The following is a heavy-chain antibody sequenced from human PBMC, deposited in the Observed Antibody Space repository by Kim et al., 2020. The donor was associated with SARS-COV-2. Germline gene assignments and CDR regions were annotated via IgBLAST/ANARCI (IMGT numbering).Heavy chain of an antibody. V-gene: IGHV4-59*01. D-gene: IGHD1-26*01. CDR1: GGSISSYY. CDR2: IYYSGST. CDR3: ARGRYSGSYFGIDY. Sequence: SETLSLTCTVSGGSISSYYWSWIRQPPGKGLEWIGYIYYSGSTNYNPSLKSRVIILVDKSKNQFSLKLSSVTAADTAVYYCARGRYSGSYFGIDYWGQG. J-gene: IGHJ4*02.